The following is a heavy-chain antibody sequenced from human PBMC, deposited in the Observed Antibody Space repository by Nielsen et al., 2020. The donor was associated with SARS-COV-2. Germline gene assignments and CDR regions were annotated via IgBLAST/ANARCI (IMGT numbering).Heavy chain of an antibody. CDR1: GYTFAGYY. D-gene: IGHD3-16*01. CDR2: INPNSGAT. V-gene: IGHV1-2*04. Sequence: ASVKVSCKASGYTFAGYYLHWVRQAPGRGLEWMGWINPNSGATHYAQNFQGWVTMTRDTSTSTAYMELTRLISDDTAVYFCARDQKSAYDYVWGSYRSYYFDYWGQGTLVTVSS. J-gene: IGHJ4*02. CDR3: ARDQKSAYDYVWGSYRSYYFDY.